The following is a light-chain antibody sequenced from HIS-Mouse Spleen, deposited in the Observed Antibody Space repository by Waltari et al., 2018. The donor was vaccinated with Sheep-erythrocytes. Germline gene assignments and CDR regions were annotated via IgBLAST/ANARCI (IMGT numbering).Light chain of an antibody. J-gene: IGKJ3*01. CDR2: AAS. Sequence: DIQITQSPSSLSASVGDRVTITCRASQSISSYLNWYQQKPGKAPKPLIYAASSLQSGVPSRFSGSGSGTDFTLTISSLQPEDFATYYCQQSYSTPQFTFGHGTKVDIK. CDR3: QQSYSTPQFT. V-gene: IGKV1-39*01. CDR1: QSISSY.